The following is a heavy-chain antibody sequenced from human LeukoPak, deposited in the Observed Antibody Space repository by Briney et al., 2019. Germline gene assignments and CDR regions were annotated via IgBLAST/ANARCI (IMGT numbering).Heavy chain of an antibody. CDR2: IYHSGTT. CDR1: GGSISSGGYP. Sequence: SQTLSLTCAVSGGSISSGGYPWSWIRQPPGKGPEWIGYIYHSGTTYYNPSLKSRVTISIDRSKNQFSLKLSSVTAADTAVYYCARVARWGYYFDYWGQGTLVTVSS. V-gene: IGHV4-30-2*01. J-gene: IGHJ4*02. D-gene: IGHD1-26*01. CDR3: ARVARWGYYFDY.